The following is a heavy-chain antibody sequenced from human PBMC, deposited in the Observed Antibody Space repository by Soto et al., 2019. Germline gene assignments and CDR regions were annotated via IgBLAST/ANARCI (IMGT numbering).Heavy chain of an antibody. CDR1: GDSISRGGYY. D-gene: IGHD3-3*01. Sequence: TSETLSLTCAVSGDSISRGGYYWSWIRQHPGKGLEWIGYIYYSGSTNYNPSLKSRVTISVDTSKNQFSLTLSSVTTADTAVYYCAQAKSAYWYFDLWGRGTLVTVSS. CDR2: IYYSGST. V-gene: IGHV4-61*08. J-gene: IGHJ2*01. CDR3: AQAKSAYWYFDL.